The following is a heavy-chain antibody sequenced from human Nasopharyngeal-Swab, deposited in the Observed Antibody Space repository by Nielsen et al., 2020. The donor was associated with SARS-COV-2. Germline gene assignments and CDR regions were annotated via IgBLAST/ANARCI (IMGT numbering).Heavy chain of an antibody. CDR2: ISSSSSYI. CDR3: ARDGLDYDFWSAYFMDV. D-gene: IGHD3-3*01. V-gene: IGHV3-21*01. J-gene: IGHJ6*02. CDR1: GFTFNNYN. Sequence: GESLKISCAASGFTFNNYNFNWVRQAPGKGLEWVSSISSSSSYIYYADPVKGRFTISRDNAKNSLYLQTNSLRAEDTAVYYCARDGLDYDFWSAYFMDVWGQGTTVTVSS.